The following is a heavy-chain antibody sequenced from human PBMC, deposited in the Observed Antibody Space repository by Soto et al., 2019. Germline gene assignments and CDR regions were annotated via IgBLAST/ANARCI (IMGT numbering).Heavy chain of an antibody. CDR3: ARHTDYVWAFDI. CDR2: IYYSGST. J-gene: IGHJ3*02. CDR1: GGSISSSSYY. Sequence: QLQLQESGPGLVKPSETLSLTCTVSGGSISSSSYYWGWIRQPPGKGLEWIGSIYYSGSTYYNPSLKSRVTISVDTSKNQFSLKLSSVTAADTAVYYCARHTDYVWAFDIWGQGTMVTVSS. D-gene: IGHD3-16*01. V-gene: IGHV4-39*01.